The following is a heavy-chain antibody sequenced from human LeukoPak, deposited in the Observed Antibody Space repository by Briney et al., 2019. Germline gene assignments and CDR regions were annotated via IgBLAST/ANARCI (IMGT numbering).Heavy chain of an antibody. Sequence: GGSLRLSCAASGFTFSNHGMHWVRQAPDKGLEWVAFMRYDESNKHYADSVKGRFTVSRDNAKNTLYLQMNSLRAEDTAVYYCARAPPQYSSSWYRRDYYYYMDVWGKGTTVTVSS. J-gene: IGHJ6*03. CDR2: MRYDESNK. CDR3: ARAPPQYSSSWYRRDYYYYMDV. D-gene: IGHD6-13*01. V-gene: IGHV3-30*02. CDR1: GFTFSNHG.